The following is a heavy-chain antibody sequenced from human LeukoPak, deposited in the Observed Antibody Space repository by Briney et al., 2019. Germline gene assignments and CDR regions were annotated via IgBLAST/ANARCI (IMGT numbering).Heavy chain of an antibody. Sequence: SETLSLTCTVSGGSISSSSYYWGWIRQPPGKGLEWIGSIYYSGSTYYNPSLKSRVTISVDTSKNQFSLKLSSVTAADTAVYYCARQRQLVRLTDHWGQGTLVTVSS. CDR1: GGSISSSSYY. D-gene: IGHD6-6*01. J-gene: IGHJ4*02. V-gene: IGHV4-39*01. CDR3: ARQRQLVRLTDH. CDR2: IYYSGST.